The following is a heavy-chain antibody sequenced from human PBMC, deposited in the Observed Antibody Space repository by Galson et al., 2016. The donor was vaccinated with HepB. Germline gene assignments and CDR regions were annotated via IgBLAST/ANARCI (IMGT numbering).Heavy chain of an antibody. Sequence: SLRLSCAASGFTFSSYAMHWVRQAPGKGLEWVAVISYDGSNKYFAASVKGRFTISRDNSKNTLYLQMNSLRAEDTAVYYCAKDALFYGSGHYVHYWGQGTLVTVSS. CDR2: ISYDGSNK. CDR3: AKDALFYGSGHYVHY. CDR1: GFTFSSYA. D-gene: IGHD3-10*01. V-gene: IGHV3-30*04. J-gene: IGHJ4*02.